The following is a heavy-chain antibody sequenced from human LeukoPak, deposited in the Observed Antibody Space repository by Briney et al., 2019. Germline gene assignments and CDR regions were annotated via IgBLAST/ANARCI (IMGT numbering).Heavy chain of an antibody. V-gene: IGHV1-2*02. CDR2: INPNSGVT. Sequence: TVKLSCKASGYTFTGYYMHWVPQAPGQGREWMGWINPNSGVTNSAQKFHGSVTMTRDTSITTAVMDRNNLTSGYTAVYYCARTRPRLLREKFDYWGQGTVDTVSS. J-gene: IGHJ4*02. CDR1: GYTFTGYY. CDR3: ARTRPRLLREKFDY. D-gene: IGHD2-21*01.